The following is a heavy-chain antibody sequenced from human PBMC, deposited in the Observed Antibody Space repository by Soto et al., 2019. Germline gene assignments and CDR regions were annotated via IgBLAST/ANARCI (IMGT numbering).Heavy chain of an antibody. D-gene: IGHD3-22*01. Sequence: EVQLVESGGGLVPPGGSLRLSCVASGFSFSSYSITWVLPAPGRGLEWVSYINSGSSSTYYADSVEGRFPISRENSKNSLYRQMTSLRDEDTAVYYCAKVYWYDSRAIFDECGQGTLVTVS. CDR3: AKVYWYDSRAIFDE. J-gene: IGHJ4*02. CDR2: INSGSSST. V-gene: IGHV3-48*02. CDR1: GFSFSSYS.